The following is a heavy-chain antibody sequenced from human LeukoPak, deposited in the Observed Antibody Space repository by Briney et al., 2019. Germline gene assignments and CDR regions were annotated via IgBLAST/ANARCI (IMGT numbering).Heavy chain of an antibody. Sequence: PSETLALTCTVSGGSISSYYWSWIRQPAGKGLEWIGRIYTSGSTNYNPSLKSRVTMSVDTSKNQFSLKLSSVTAADTAVYYCATEKYYYDSSGYYFIDYWGQGTLVTVSS. CDR2: IYTSGST. V-gene: IGHV4-4*07. CDR1: GGSISSYY. J-gene: IGHJ4*02. CDR3: ATEKYYYDSSGYYFIDY. D-gene: IGHD3-22*01.